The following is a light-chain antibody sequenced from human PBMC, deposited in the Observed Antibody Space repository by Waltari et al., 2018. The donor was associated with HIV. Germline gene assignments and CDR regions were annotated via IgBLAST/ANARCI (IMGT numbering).Light chain of an antibody. CDR2: GAS. V-gene: IGKV3-20*01. J-gene: IGKJ1*01. Sequence: DIVLTQSPGTLSLSPGERATLSCRASQSVSSNYLAWYQQKPGQAPRLLIFGASSRATGIPDRFSGSGSGTDFSLTINRLDPEDFAVYYCQQYGSSPRTFGQGTKVEI. CDR3: QQYGSSPRT. CDR1: QSVSSNY.